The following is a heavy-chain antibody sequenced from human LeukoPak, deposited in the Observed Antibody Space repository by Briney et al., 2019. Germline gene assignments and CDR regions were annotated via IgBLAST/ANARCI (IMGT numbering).Heavy chain of an antibody. D-gene: IGHD2-2*01. CDR2: INPNSGGT. CDR3: ARRRYRTNTSCRRFPVGMDV. CDR1: GYTFTDYF. V-gene: IGHV1-2*02. Sequence: GASVKVSCKASGYTFTDYFMHWVRQAPGQGLEWMGWINPNSGGTDYAQKFQGRVTMTRDTSISTAYMELSRLTSDDTALYYCARRRYRTNTSCRRFPVGMDVWGQGTTVTVSS. J-gene: IGHJ6*02.